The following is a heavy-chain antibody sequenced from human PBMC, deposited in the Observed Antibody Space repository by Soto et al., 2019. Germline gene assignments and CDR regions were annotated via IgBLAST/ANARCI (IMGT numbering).Heavy chain of an antibody. CDR3: ARGLAIRAAAGQTETSNWFDP. D-gene: IGHD6-13*01. J-gene: IGHJ5*02. V-gene: IGHV4-34*01. CDR2: INHSGST. CDR1: GGSFSGYY. Sequence: SETLSLTCAVYGGSFSGYYWSWIRQPPGKGLEWIGEINHSGSTNYNPSLKSRVTISVDTSKNQFSLKLSSVTAADTAVYYCARGLAIRAAAGQTETSNWFDPWGQGTLVTVSS.